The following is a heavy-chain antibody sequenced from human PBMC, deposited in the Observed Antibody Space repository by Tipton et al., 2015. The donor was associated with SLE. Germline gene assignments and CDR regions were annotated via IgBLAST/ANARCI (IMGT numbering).Heavy chain of an antibody. J-gene: IGHJ3*02. CDR1: GFTFSSYW. D-gene: IGHD3-10*01. CDR2: IKQDGSEK. Sequence: SLRLSCAASGFTFSSYWMSWVRQAPGKGLEWVANIKQDGSEKYYVDSVKGRFTISRDNAKNSLYLQMNSLRAEDTAVYYCAARGYYGSGRNPFDIWGQGTMVTVSS. V-gene: IGHV3-7*01. CDR3: AARGYYGSGRNPFDI.